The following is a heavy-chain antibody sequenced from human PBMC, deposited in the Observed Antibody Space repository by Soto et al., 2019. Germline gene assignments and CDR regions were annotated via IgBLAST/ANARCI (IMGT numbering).Heavy chain of an antibody. D-gene: IGHD3-10*01. CDR1: GYTFTTYY. V-gene: IGHV1-46*01. CDR3: ARDGCITATCAGGGNWFDP. J-gene: IGHJ5*02. CDR2: INPSGGRT. Sequence: ASVKVSCKAFGYTFTTYYMHWVRQAPGQGLEWMGIINPSGGRTSYAQNFQGRVTMTRDTSTNTVYMELSSLRSEDTAVYYCARDGCITATCAGGGNWFDPWGQGTLVTVSS.